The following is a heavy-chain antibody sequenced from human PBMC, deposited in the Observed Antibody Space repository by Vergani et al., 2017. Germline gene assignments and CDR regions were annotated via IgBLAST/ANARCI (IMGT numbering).Heavy chain of an antibody. CDR2: ITSSGSYG. Sequence: VQLVESGGGLVKPGGSLRLSCAASAFTFSSYSMNWVRQAPGKGLEWVSSITSSGSYGYYADSVKGRFTISRDNAKNSLYLQMNSLRAEDTAVYYCARGANWNYFGSGYYMDVWGKGTTVTVSS. D-gene: IGHD1-7*01. CDR1: AFTFSSYS. V-gene: IGHV3-21*01. CDR3: ARGANWNYFGSGYYMDV. J-gene: IGHJ6*03.